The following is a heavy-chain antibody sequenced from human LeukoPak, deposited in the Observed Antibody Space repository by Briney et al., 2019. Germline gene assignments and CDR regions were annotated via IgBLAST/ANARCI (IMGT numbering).Heavy chain of an antibody. J-gene: IGHJ4*02. V-gene: IGHV3-30*02. D-gene: IGHD6-13*01. Sequence: GGSLRLSCATSGFTFSHYGTHWVRQAPGKGLEWVAVIWSDGSNRYYGDPVKGRFTISRDNAKKSLYLQMNSLRPEDTALYYCTKGSGSGTWYYFDYWGQGTLVTVSS. CDR3: TKGSGSGTWYYFDY. CDR1: GFTFSHYG. CDR2: IWSDGSNR.